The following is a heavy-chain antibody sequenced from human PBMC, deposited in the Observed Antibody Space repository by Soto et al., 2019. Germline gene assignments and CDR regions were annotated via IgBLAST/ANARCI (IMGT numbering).Heavy chain of an antibody. J-gene: IGHJ3*02. Sequence: GGSLRLSCAASGFTFSSYWMSWVRQAPGKGLEWVANIKQYGSEKYYVDSVKGRFTISRDNAKNSLYLQMNSLRAEDTAVYYCARFQLDSSGWYENAFDIWGQGTMVTVSS. CDR3: ARFQLDSSGWYENAFDI. CDR1: GFTFSSYW. V-gene: IGHV3-7*01. CDR2: IKQYGSEK. D-gene: IGHD6-19*01.